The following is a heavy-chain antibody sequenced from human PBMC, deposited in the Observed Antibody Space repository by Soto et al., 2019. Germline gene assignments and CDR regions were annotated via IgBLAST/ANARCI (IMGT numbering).Heavy chain of an antibody. D-gene: IGHD1-1*01. CDR1: GDSINNYY. V-gene: IGHV4-4*07. Sequence: VRLQESGPGLVEPSETLSLTCSVSGDSINNYYWSWIRQPAGKGLEWIGRIYSSGSATYNPSLKTRGTMSVDTSKNQVFLSVTSVTAADTAVYFCARGGTRSADLPTYWGQGIQVIVSS. CDR2: IYSSGSA. CDR3: ARGGTRSADLPTY. J-gene: IGHJ4*02.